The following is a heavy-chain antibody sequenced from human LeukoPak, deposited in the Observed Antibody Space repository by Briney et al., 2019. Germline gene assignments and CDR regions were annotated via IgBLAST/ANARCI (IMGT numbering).Heavy chain of an antibody. V-gene: IGHV3-49*04. Sequence: PGGSLRLSRTASGFTFGDYAMTWVRQAPGKGLEWVGFIRNKAYGATPEYAASLKGRFTISRDDSNSIAYLQMNSLKTEDTAVYYCTRASVVGVTGLPDYWGQGTLVTVSS. CDR1: GFTFGDYA. D-gene: IGHD3-16*01. J-gene: IGHJ4*02. CDR2: IRNKAYGATP. CDR3: TRASVVGVTGLPDY.